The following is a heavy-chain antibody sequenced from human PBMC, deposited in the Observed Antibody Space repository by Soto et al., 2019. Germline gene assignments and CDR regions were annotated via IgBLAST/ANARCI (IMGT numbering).Heavy chain of an antibody. CDR1: VASINDSY. D-gene: IGHD5-12*01. J-gene: IGHJ4*02. CDR3: ARERREEIHDGYDIDC. Sequence: PSEPLSRTWTVSVASINDSYWCWIRQPSGKVLEWIVLIYTSGSFYYNSSLKSRVTISIATSKNQFYLKVTSMTAADTAVYYCARERREEIHDGYDIDCWGQGTLVTVSS. CDR2: IYTSGSF. V-gene: IGHV4-4*07.